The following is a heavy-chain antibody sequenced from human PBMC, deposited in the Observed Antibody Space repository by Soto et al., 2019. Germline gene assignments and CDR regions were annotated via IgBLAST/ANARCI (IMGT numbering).Heavy chain of an antibody. D-gene: IGHD2-15*01. CDR3: AKDPTRYCSGGSCYGYSQRPKYFQH. V-gene: IGHV3-30*18. J-gene: IGHJ1*01. CDR1: GFTFSSYG. CDR2: ISYDGSNK. Sequence: QVQLVESGGGVVQPGRSLRLSCAASGFTFSSYGMHWVRQAPGKGLEWVAVISYDGSNKYYADSVKGRFTISRDNSKNTLDLQMDRLKAEGTAVYYCAKDPTRYCSGGSCYGYSQRPKYFQHWGQGTLVTVSS.